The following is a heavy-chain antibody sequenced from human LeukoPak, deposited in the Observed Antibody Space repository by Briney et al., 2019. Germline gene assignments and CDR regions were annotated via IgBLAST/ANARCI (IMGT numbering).Heavy chain of an antibody. CDR3: ATDYAVGESFDI. CDR2: ITSGGCRT. D-gene: IGHD3-16*01. CDR1: GFTFSSYW. Sequence: AGGSLRLSCAASGFTFSSYWMHWVRQARGEGLVWVARITSGGCRTSNAASVKRRFTFSRDNAKNTLYLQMNNLRADDTAVYDCATDYAVGESFDIWGQGTLVTVSS. V-gene: IGHV3-74*01. J-gene: IGHJ3*02.